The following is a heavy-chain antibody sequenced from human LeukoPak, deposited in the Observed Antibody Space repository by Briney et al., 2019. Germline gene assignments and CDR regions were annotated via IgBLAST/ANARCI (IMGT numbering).Heavy chain of an antibody. Sequence: GESLKISCKGSGCIFTYYLIGWVRAMPGKGLEWMGIIYPGDSDTRYSPSFQGQVTISADKSISTAYLPWSSLTASDTAMYYCARHGRDMITFGGPDYWGQGTLVTVSS. CDR3: ARHGRDMITFGGPDY. J-gene: IGHJ4*02. V-gene: IGHV5-51*01. D-gene: IGHD3-16*01. CDR2: IYPGDSDT. CDR1: GCIFTYYL.